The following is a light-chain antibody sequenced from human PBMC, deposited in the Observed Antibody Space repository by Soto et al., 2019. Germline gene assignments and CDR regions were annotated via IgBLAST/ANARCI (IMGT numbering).Light chain of an antibody. J-gene: IGLJ3*02. CDR1: SSNIGNNY. CDR3: GTWDTSLSAGV. V-gene: IGLV1-51*01. CDR2: DNN. Sequence: QSVLTQPPSMSAAPGQKVTISCSGSSSNIGNNYVSWYQHLPGAAPKLLIYDNNKRPSGIPDRFSGSKSGTSATLGITGLQTGDEADYYCGTWDTSLSAGVFGGGTKLTVL.